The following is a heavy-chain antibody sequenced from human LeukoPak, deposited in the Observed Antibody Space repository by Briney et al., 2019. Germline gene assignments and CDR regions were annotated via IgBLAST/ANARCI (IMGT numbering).Heavy chain of an antibody. V-gene: IGHV1-18*01. J-gene: IGHJ4*02. CDR1: GYTFSSYS. Sequence: ASVKVSCKASGYTFSSYSINWVRQAPGQGLEWMGWISTYNGNTNYAQKLQGRVTMTTDASTSTAYMELRSLRSDDTAVYYCAKDRWRDGSSSFDNWGQGTLVTVSS. CDR2: ISTYNGNT. CDR3: AKDRWRDGSSSFDN. D-gene: IGHD6-6*01.